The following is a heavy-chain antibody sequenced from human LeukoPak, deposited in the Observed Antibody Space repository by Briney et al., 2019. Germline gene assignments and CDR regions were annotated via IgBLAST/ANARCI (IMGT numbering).Heavy chain of an antibody. CDR1: GFTFINYS. CDR3: ARDLSLHGYYFDY. D-gene: IGHD5-24*01. J-gene: IGHJ4*02. CDR2: ISSGSSTI. Sequence: GGSLRLSCAASGFTFINYSLHWVRQAPGKGLEWVSYISSGSSTIYYADSVKGRFTISRDNAKNSLYLQMNSLRAEDTAVYFCARDLSLHGYYFDYWGQGTLVTVSS. V-gene: IGHV3-48*01.